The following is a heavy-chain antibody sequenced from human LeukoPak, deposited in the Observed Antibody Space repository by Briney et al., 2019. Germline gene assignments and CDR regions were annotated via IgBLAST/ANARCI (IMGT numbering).Heavy chain of an antibody. V-gene: IGHV3-23*01. CDR3: AKRYGDSTGWFFDF. CDR2: INGGGDIT. D-gene: IGHD6-13*01. Sequence: PGGSLRLSCEGSRYSFDSYAMTWVRQAPGKALEWVSSINGGGDITYYAESVKGRFTVSRDNSKNTLFLQMNSLRAEDTAVFYCAKRYGDSTGWFFDFWGRGSLVTVSS. J-gene: IGHJ4*02. CDR1: RYSFDSYA.